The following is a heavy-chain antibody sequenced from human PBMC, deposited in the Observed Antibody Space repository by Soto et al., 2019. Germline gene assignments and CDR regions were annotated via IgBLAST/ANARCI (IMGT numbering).Heavy chain of an antibody. CDR1: GGSISSGDYY. D-gene: IGHD6-19*01. J-gene: IGHJ4*02. CDR2: IYYSGST. CDR3: AVLAVAGTVLDY. Sequence: QVQLQESGPGLVKPSQTLSLTCTVSGGSISSGDYYWSWIRQPPGKGLEWIGYIYYSGSTCYNPSLEGRVTRSVDTSKNQFSLKLSSVTAADTAVYYCAVLAVAGTVLDYWGQGTVVTVFS. V-gene: IGHV4-30-4*01.